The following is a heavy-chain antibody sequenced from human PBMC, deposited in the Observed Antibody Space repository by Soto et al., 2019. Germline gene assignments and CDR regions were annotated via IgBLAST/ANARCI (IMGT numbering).Heavy chain of an antibody. CDR2: ISAYNGNT. V-gene: IGHV1-18*01. Sequence: ASVKVSCKASGYTFTSYGISWVRQAPGQGLEWMGWISAYNGNTNYAQKLQGRVTMTTDTSTSTAYMELRSLRSDDTAVYYCASGVVSLRDYYYYYGMDVWGQGTTVTVSS. CDR3: ASGVVSLRDYYYYYGMDV. CDR1: GYTFTSYG. J-gene: IGHJ6*02. D-gene: IGHD2-8*02.